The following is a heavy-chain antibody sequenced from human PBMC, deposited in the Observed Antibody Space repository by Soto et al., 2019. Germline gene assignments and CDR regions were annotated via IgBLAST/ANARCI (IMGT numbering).Heavy chain of an antibody. J-gene: IGHJ6*02. D-gene: IGHD3-9*01. CDR2: IKQDGSEK. V-gene: IGHV3-7*01. Sequence: GGSLRLSCAASGFTFSRYWMSWVRQAPGKGLEWVANIKQDGSEKYYVDSVKGRFTISRDNAKNSLYVQMNSLRAEDTAVYYCAKLQAAGQYDILTGYSRNYYYYGMDVWGQGTTVTVSS. CDR3: AKLQAAGQYDILTGYSRNYYYYGMDV. CDR1: GFTFSRYW.